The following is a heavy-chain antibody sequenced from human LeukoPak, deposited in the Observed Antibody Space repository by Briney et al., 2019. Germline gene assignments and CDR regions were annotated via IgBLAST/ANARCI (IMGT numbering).Heavy chain of an antibody. CDR1: GYTVTGYY. D-gene: IGHD2-2*01. V-gene: IGHV1-2*02. CDR3: ARAKGRYCSSTSCSLYYFDY. Sequence: ASVKVSCKASGYTVTGYYMHWVRQAPGQGLEWMGWINPNSGGTNYAQKFQGRVTMTRDTSISTAYMELSRLRSDDTAVYYCARAKGRYCSSTSCSLYYFDYWGQGTLVTVSS. CDR2: INPNSGGT. J-gene: IGHJ4*02.